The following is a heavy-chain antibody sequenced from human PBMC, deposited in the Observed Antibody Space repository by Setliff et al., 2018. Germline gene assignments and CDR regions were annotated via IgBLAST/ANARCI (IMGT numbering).Heavy chain of an antibody. V-gene: IGHV7-4-1*02. J-gene: IGHJ4*02. D-gene: IGHD6-6*01. CDR2: INTNTGNP. CDR1: GFTFTTYT. CDR3: AMGSGTYASSSRVFHY. Sequence: ASVKVSCKASGFTFTTYTMNWVRQAPGQGLEWMGWINTNTGNPTYAQGFTGRFVFSLDTSVSTAYLQINSLEAEDTAVYYCAMGSGTYASSSRVFHYWGQGPLVTVSS.